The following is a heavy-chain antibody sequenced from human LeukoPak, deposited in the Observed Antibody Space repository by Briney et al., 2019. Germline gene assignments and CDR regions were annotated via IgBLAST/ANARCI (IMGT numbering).Heavy chain of an antibody. CDR2: INHSGST. CDR1: GGSFSGYY. CDR3: ARDFMVGATKYFDY. J-gene: IGHJ4*02. D-gene: IGHD1-26*01. Sequence: SETLSLTCAVYGGSFSGYYWSWIRQPPGKGLEWIGEINHSGSTNYNPSLKSRVTISVDTSKDQFSLKLSSVTAADTAVYYCARDFMVGATKYFDYWGQGTLVTVSS. V-gene: IGHV4-34*01.